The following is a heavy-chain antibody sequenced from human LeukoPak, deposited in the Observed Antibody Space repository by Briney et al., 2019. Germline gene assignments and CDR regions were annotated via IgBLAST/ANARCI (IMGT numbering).Heavy chain of an antibody. J-gene: IGHJ5*02. CDR1: GGSISSYY. V-gene: IGHV4-59*01. CDR3: ARVGPSTVTPHRVFWFDP. D-gene: IGHD4-17*01. CDR2: IYYSGST. Sequence: SETLSLTCTVSGGSISSYYCSWIRHPPRKGQGWIGYIYYSGSTNYNPSLKSRVTISVDTSKNQFSLELSSVTAADTAVYYCARVGPSTVTPHRVFWFDPWGQGTLVTVSS.